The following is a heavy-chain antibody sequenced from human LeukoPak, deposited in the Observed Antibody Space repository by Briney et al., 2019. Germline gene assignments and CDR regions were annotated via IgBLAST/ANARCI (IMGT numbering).Heavy chain of an antibody. CDR3: ARDQGEYQLLGVYYYYYYYMDV. Sequence: GGSLRLSCAASGFTFSSYSMNWVRQAPGKGLEWVSSISSSSSYLYYADSVKGRFTISRDNAKNSLYLQMNSLRAEDTAVYYCARDQGEYQLLGVYYYYYYYMDVWGKGTTVTVSS. V-gene: IGHV3-21*01. D-gene: IGHD2-2*01. CDR2: ISSSSSYL. CDR1: GFTFSSYS. J-gene: IGHJ6*03.